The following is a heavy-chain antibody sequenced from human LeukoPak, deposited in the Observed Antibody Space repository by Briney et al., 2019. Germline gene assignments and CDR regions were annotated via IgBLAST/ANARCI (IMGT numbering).Heavy chain of an antibody. V-gene: IGHV3-30-3*01. CDR1: GFTFSSYA. D-gene: IGHD3-22*01. J-gene: IGHJ4*02. Sequence: PGGSLRLSCAASGFTFSSYAMHWVRQAPGKGLEWVAVISYDGSNKYYADSVKGRFTISRDNSKNTLYLQMNSLRAEDTAVYYCARDYYDSYQMAYWGQGTLVTVSS. CDR2: ISYDGSNK. CDR3: ARDYYDSYQMAY.